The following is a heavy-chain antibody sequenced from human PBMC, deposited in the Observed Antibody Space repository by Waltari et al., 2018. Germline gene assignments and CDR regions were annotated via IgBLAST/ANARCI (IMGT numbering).Heavy chain of an antibody. CDR3: ARVGPRVIPDY. CDR1: GGSVSSGSYY. Sequence: QVQLQESGPGLVKPSATLSLTCTVSGGSVSSGSYYWSWIRQPPGKGLEWVGYIYYSGGTNHTPSLKIRVTISVDTSKNQFSLKLSSVTAADTAVYYCARVGPRVIPDYWGQGTLVTVSS. D-gene: IGHD3-22*01. V-gene: IGHV4-61*01. J-gene: IGHJ4*02. CDR2: IYYSGGT.